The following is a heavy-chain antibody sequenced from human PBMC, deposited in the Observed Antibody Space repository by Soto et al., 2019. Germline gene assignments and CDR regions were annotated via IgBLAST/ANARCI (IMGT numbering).Heavy chain of an antibody. D-gene: IGHD6-19*01. CDR3: ARELGIAVASN. J-gene: IGHJ4*02. CDR2: INPCGGGA. V-gene: IGHV1-46*01. CDR1: GYTFTNYY. Sequence: QVQLVQSGAEVKRPGASVTVSCKASGYTFTNYYLHWVRQAPGQGLEWRGVINPCGGGASYAQKFQGRITMTRDTSTITVYMELSSLRSEDTAVYYCARELGIAVASNWGQGTLVTVSS.